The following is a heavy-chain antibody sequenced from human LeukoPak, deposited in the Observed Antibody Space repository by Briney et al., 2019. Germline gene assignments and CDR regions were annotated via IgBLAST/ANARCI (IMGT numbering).Heavy chain of an antibody. CDR2: IYYSGST. CDR1: GGSISSYY. V-gene: IGHV4-59*08. D-gene: IGHD2-21*01. Sequence: PSETLSLTCTVSGGSISSYYWSWIRQPPGKGLEWIGYIYYSGSTNYNPSLKSRVTISVDTSKNQFSLKLSSVTAADTAVYYCARVVITMMGSEGPFDPWGQGTLVTVSS. J-gene: IGHJ5*02. CDR3: ARVVITMMGSEGPFDP.